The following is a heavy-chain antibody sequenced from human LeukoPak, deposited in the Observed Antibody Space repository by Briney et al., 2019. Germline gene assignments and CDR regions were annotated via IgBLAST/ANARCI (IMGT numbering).Heavy chain of an antibody. D-gene: IGHD1-1*01. Sequence: SQTLSLTCTVSGDSISSGNYYWSWIRQPAGKGLEWIGRIYTSGSTNYNPSLKSRVTISQDTSKNQFSLKLSSVTAADTAVYYCARGFYIAKNAGVFDMWGQGTMVTVSS. CDR2: IYTSGST. CDR1: GDSISSGNYY. CDR3: ARGFYIAKNAGVFDM. V-gene: IGHV4-61*02. J-gene: IGHJ3*02.